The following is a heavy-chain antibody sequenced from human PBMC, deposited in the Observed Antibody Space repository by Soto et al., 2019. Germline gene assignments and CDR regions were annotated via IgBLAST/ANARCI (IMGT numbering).Heavy chain of an antibody. CDR2: ISGSGGST. Sequence: GGFLRLSCAASGFTFSSYAMSWVRQAPGKGLEWVSAISGSGGSTYYADSVKGRFTISRDNSKNTLYLQMNSLRAEDTAVYYCAKDDDFWSGYPPVFDYWGQGTLVTVSS. J-gene: IGHJ4*02. CDR1: GFTFSSYA. V-gene: IGHV3-23*01. D-gene: IGHD3-3*01. CDR3: AKDDDFWSGYPPVFDY.